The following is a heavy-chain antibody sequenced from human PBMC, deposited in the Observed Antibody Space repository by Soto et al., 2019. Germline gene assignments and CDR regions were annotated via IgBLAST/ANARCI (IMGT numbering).Heavy chain of an antibody. V-gene: IGHV1-69*06. D-gene: IGHD3-3*01. CDR2: IIPIFGTA. CDR1: GGTFSSYA. Sequence: SVKVSCKASGGTFSSYAISWVRQAPGQGLEWMGGIIPIFGTANYAQKFQGRVTITADKSTSTAYMELSSLRSEDTAVYYCARDRAYDFWSGYYPNWFDPWGQGTLVTVSS. CDR3: ARDRAYDFWSGYYPNWFDP. J-gene: IGHJ5*02.